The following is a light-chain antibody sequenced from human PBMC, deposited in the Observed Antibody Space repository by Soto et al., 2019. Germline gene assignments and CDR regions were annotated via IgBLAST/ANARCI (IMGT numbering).Light chain of an antibody. CDR1: QSVRRSY. CDR3: LHYGSSSWT. V-gene: IGKV3-20*01. J-gene: IGKJ1*01. Sequence: EVVLTRSPGPLSLSPGERATLSSRASQSVRRSYLAWHQQKPGQAPRPLIYGASNRATGIPERFSGTGSGTDFNLTIRRLELEDLAVYYCLHYGSSSWTFGQGTKVEIK. CDR2: GAS.